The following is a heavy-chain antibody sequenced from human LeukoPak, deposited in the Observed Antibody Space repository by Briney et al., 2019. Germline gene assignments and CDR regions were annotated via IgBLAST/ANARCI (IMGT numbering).Heavy chain of an antibody. CDR2: IYHTGRT. V-gene: IGHV4-59*01. J-gene: IGHJ4*02. D-gene: IGHD3-22*01. CDR1: GGSISNFY. Sequence: SETLSLTCTVSGGSISNFYWSWIRQPPGKGREWSGYIYHTGRTNYNPSLKSRAIMSVNTSKNQLSLRLSSVTAADTAVYYCARVTGYIVEDYFDYWGQGTLVTVSS. CDR3: ARVTGYIVEDYFDY.